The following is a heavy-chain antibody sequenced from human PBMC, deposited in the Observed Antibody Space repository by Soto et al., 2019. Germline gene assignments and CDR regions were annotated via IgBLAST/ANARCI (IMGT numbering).Heavy chain of an antibody. D-gene: IGHD2-15*01. V-gene: IGHV3-23*01. CDR2: ISGSGGGT. J-gene: IGHJ4*02. CDR1: GFTFSSYA. CDR3: AKHLSNGSPDY. Sequence: LRLSCAASGFTFSSYAMSWVRQAPGKGLEWVSLISGSGGGTYYADSVKGRFTISRDNSKNTLYLQMNSLRAEDTAVFYCAKHLSNGSPDYWGQGTLDTVSS.